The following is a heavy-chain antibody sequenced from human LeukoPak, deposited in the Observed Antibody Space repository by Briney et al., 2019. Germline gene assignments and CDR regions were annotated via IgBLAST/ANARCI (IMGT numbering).Heavy chain of an antibody. CDR3: ARDWTGVPDFDFWRGYWTRWFDP. CDR1: GGSIISYY. Sequence: PSETLSLTCTVSGGSIISYYWRWIRQPPGKGLEWIGYIYYSGSTNYNPSLKSRVTISVDTSKNQFSLKLSSVTAADTAVYYCARDWTGVPDFDFWRGYWTRWFDPWGQGTLVTVSS. J-gene: IGHJ5*02. CDR2: IYYSGST. D-gene: IGHD3-3*01. V-gene: IGHV4-59*01.